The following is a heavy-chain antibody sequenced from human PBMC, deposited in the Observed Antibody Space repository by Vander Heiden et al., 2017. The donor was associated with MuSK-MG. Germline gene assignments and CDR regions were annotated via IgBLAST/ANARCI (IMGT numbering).Heavy chain of an antibody. V-gene: IGHV4-4*07. Sequence: QVQLQESGPGLVKPSETLSLTCTVSGDSITSYYWSWIRQPAGKGLEWIGRSYTSGDTNYNPSLKSRVTMSLDTSKSQFSLKLSSVTAADTAIYYCARDSGRNWFDPWGQGTLVIVSS. J-gene: IGHJ5*02. CDR2: SYTSGDT. D-gene: IGHD3-10*01. CDR1: GDSITSYY. CDR3: ARDSGRNWFDP.